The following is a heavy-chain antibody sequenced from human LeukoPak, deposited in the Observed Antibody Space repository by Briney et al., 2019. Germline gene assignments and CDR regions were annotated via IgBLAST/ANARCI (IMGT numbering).Heavy chain of an antibody. CDR1: GFTFSRYW. CDR2: IKQDGSEK. V-gene: IGHV3-7*01. J-gene: IGHJ4*02. CDR3: VRDLNLKPYSNYGLM. Sequence: GGSRRLSCAASGFTFSRYWMTWVRQTPGKGLEWVAKIKQDGSEKYYVESVKGRFTISRDNAKNSLYLQMNYLRVEDTAVYFCVRDLNLKPYSNYGLMWGQGTLVTVSS. D-gene: IGHD4-11*01.